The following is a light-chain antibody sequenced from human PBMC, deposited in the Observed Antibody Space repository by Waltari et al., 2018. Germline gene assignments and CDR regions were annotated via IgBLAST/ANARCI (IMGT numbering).Light chain of an antibody. CDR1: SSNPGSTY. Sequence: QSVLTQPPSASETPGQRVTISCSGSSSNPGSTYLYWYQQLPGTAPKLLIYRNNQRPSGVPDRFSASKSGTSASLAISGLRSEDEAVYYCASWDDSHYVFGTGTQVTVL. CDR3: ASWDDSHYV. CDR2: RNN. J-gene: IGLJ1*01. V-gene: IGLV1-47*01.